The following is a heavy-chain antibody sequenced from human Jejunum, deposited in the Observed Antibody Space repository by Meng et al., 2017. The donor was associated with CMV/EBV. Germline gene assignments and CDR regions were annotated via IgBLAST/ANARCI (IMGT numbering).Heavy chain of an antibody. CDR2: INPRTGGT. J-gene: IGHJ6*02. CDR3: AREQVVVEPTGYKYFGMDV. CDR1: GYY. Sequence: GYYVHWVRQAPGQGLEWMGWINPRTGGTNSAQKFQGRVTMTRDTSINTAYMELSSLTSDDSSVYFCAREQVVVEPTGYKYFGMDVWGQGTTVTVSS. V-gene: IGHV1-2*02. D-gene: IGHD2-2*01.